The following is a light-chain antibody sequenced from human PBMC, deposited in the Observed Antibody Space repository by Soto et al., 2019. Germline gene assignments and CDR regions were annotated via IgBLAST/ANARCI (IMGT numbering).Light chain of an antibody. CDR3: QQYGSAWT. Sequence: EIVLTQSPGTLSLSPRERATLSCRASQSVSSSYLVWYQQKVGQAPRLLIYDASSRATGTPDRFSGSGSGTDFTLTISRLEPEDVAVYYCQQYGSAWTFGQGTKVDIK. J-gene: IGKJ1*01. CDR2: DAS. V-gene: IGKV3-20*01. CDR1: QSVSSSY.